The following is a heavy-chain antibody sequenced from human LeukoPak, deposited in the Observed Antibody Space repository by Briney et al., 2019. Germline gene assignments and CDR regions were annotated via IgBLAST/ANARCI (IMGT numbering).Heavy chain of an antibody. CDR3: ARANDISSWYLAY. D-gene: IGHD6-13*01. CDR2: LSPNNGNT. Sequence: ASVKVSCKASGYTFTGYYLHWVRQAPGQELEWMGWLSPNNGNTKFAQKFQGRVTMTRDASTSSAYMELRSLTSDDTAVYYCARANDISSWYLAYWGQGSLVTVSS. V-gene: IGHV1-2*02. J-gene: IGHJ4*02. CDR1: GYTFTGYY.